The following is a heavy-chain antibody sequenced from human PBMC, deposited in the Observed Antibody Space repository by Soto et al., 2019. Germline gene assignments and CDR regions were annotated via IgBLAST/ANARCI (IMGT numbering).Heavy chain of an antibody. CDR2: ISSSSTYI. V-gene: IGHV3-21*01. J-gene: IGHJ4*02. D-gene: IGHD2-2*01. Sequence: GGSLRLSCAASGFTFSTYSMNSVRQAPGKGLEWVSSISSSSTYIYYADSVKGRFTISRDNAKNSLYLQMNSLRAEDTAVYYCARGGYCSSTSCPLLPSDYWGQGTLVTVSS. CDR3: ARGGYCSSTSCPLLPSDY. CDR1: GFTFSTYS.